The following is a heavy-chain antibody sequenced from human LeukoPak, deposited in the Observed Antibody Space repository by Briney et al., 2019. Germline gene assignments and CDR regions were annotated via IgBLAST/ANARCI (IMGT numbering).Heavy chain of an antibody. CDR3: ARVIAYCGGDCYEDY. CDR1: GGTFSSYA. Sequence: GASVTVSCKASGGTFSSYAISWVRQAPGQGLEWMGGITPIFGTANYAQKFQGRVTITADESTSTAYMELSSLRSEDTAVYYCARVIAYCGGDCYEDYWGQGTLVTVSS. D-gene: IGHD2-21*02. CDR2: ITPIFGTA. J-gene: IGHJ4*02. V-gene: IGHV1-69*01.